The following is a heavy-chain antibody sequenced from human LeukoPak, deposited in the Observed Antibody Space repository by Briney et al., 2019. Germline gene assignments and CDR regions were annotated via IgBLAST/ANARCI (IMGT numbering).Heavy chain of an antibody. CDR3: ARSPYQGYYYYMDV. V-gene: IGHV4-39*07. Sequence: PSETLSLTCTVSGDSISSSSYYWGWIRQPPGKGLEWIGSIYYSGRTYYNPALKSRVTVSVDTSKNHFSLKLSSVTAADTAVYYCARSPYQGYYYYMDVWGKGTTVTVSS. J-gene: IGHJ6*03. CDR2: IYYSGRT. CDR1: GDSISSSSYY.